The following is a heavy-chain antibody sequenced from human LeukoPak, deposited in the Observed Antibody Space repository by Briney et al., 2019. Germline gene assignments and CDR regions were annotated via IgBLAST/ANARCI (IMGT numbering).Heavy chain of an antibody. Sequence: GRSLRLSCTASGFTFGDYAMSWVRQAPRKGLEWGGFIRSKAYGGTTEYAASVKDRFTISRDDSKSIAYLQMNSLNTEDTAVYYCTSSRDGYNFSFDYWGQGTLVTVS. CDR3: TSSRDGYNFSFDY. CDR2: IRSKAYGGTT. CDR1: GFTFGDYA. D-gene: IGHD5-24*01. V-gene: IGHV3-49*04. J-gene: IGHJ4*02.